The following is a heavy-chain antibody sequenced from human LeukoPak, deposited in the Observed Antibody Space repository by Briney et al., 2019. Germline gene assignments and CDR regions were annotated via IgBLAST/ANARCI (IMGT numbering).Heavy chain of an antibody. CDR3: VKDMNPGGADV. CDR2: ISYDGSNK. Sequence: GGSLRLSCAASGFTFSSYGMHWVRQAPGKGLEWVAVISYDGSNKYYADSVKGRFTVSRDSAKNSLYLQMNSLRPEDTALYYCVKDMNPGGADVWGQGTTVTVSS. D-gene: IGHD3-10*01. J-gene: IGHJ6*02. V-gene: IGHV3-30*18. CDR1: GFTFSSYG.